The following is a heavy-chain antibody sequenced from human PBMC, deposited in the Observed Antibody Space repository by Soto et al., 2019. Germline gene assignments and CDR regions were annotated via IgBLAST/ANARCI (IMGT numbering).Heavy chain of an antibody. CDR3: ARLGAARPEGHYYYYGMDV. CDR2: IYPGDSDT. Sequence: PGESLKISCKGSGYSFTSYWIGWVRQMPGKGLEWMGIIYPGDSDTRYSPSFQGQVTISADKSISTAYLQWSSLKASDTAMYYCARLGAARPEGHYYYYGMDVWGQGTTVTVSS. CDR1: GYSFTSYW. D-gene: IGHD6-6*01. J-gene: IGHJ6*02. V-gene: IGHV5-51*01.